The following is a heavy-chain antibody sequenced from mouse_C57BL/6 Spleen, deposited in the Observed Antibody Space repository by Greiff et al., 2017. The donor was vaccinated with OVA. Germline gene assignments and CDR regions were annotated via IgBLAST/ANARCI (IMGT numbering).Heavy chain of an antibody. Sequence: VQLQQPGAELVRPGSSVKLSCKASGYTFTSYWMHWVKQRPIQGLEWIGNIDPSDSETHYNQKFKDKATLTVDKSSSTAYMQLSSLTSEDSAVYYCARGDDSNSAWFAYWGQGTLVTVSA. CDR2: IDPSDSET. J-gene: IGHJ3*01. D-gene: IGHD2-5*01. CDR3: ARGDDSNSAWFAY. V-gene: IGHV1-52*01. CDR1: GYTFTSYW.